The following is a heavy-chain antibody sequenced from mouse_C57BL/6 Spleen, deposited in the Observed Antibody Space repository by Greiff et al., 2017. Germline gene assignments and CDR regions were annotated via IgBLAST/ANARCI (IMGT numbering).Heavy chain of an antibody. CDR1: GFSLTSYG. J-gene: IGHJ1*03. CDR2: IWRGGST. D-gene: IGHD1-1*01. V-gene: IGHV2-5*01. CDR3: VYYYGSSYDWYFDV. Sequence: VKLVESGPGLVQPSQSLSITCTVSGFSLTSYGVHWVRQSPGKGLEWLGVIWRGGSTDYNAAFMSRLSITKDNSKSQVFFKMNSLQADDTAIYYCVYYYGSSYDWYFDVWGTGTTVTVSS.